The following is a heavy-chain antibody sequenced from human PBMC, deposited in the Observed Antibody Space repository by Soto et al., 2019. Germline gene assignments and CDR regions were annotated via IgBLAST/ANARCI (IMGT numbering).Heavy chain of an antibody. V-gene: IGHV4-61*08. Sequence: SETLSLTCTVSGGSVSSGVYYWSWIRQPPGKGLEWIGYIYHSGSPNYNPSLKSRVTISVDTSKTQFSLKLSSVTAADTAVYYCAREFGSYPYCFDYWGQGTLVTVSS. CDR1: GGSVSSGVYY. D-gene: IGHD1-26*01. CDR2: IYHSGSP. CDR3: AREFGSYPYCFDY. J-gene: IGHJ4*02.